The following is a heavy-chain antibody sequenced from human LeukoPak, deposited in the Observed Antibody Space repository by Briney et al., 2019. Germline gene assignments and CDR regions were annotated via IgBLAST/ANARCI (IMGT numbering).Heavy chain of an antibody. D-gene: IGHD4-11*01. CDR3: ARGRGPTTVTTRYFDY. Sequence: PSQTLSLTCAVSGGSISSGGYSWSWIRQPPGKGLEWIGYIYHSGSTYYNPSLKSRVTISVGRSKNQFSLKLSSVTAADTAVYYCARGRGPTTVTTRYFDYWGQGTLVTVSS. V-gene: IGHV4-30-2*01. CDR1: GGSISSGGYS. J-gene: IGHJ4*02. CDR2: IYHSGST.